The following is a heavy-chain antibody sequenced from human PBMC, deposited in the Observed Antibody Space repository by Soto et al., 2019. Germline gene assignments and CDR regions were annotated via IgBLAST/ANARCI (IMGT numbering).Heavy chain of an antibody. CDR3: ASTMVRGVKF. J-gene: IGHJ4*02. D-gene: IGHD3-10*01. V-gene: IGHV4-39*01. Sequence: LSLTCTVSGGSISSSSYYWGWIRQPPGKGLEWIGSIYYSGSTYYNPSLKSRVTISVDTSKNQFSLKLSSVTAADTAVYYCASTMVRGVKFWGQGTLVTVSS. CDR1: GGSISSSSYY. CDR2: IYYSGST.